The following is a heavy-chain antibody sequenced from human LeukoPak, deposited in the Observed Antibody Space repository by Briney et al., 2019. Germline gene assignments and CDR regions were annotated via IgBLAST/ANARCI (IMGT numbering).Heavy chain of an antibody. J-gene: IGHJ4*02. V-gene: IGHV1-24*01. D-gene: IGHD3-3*01. CDR3: ATIPVADFWSGYGY. CDR1: GYTLTELS. CDR2: FDPEDGET. Sequence: GASVKVSCKVSGYTLTELSMHWVRQAPGKGLEWMGGFDPEDGETIYAQKFQGGVTMTEDTSTDTAYMELSSLRSEDTAVYYCATIPVADFWSGYGYWGQGTLVTVSS.